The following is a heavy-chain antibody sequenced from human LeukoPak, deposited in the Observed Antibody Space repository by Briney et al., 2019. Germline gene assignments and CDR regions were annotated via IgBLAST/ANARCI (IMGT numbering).Heavy chain of an antibody. D-gene: IGHD3-22*01. CDR2: IYYSGST. J-gene: IGHJ3*02. Sequence: SETLSLTCTVSGGSISSYYWSWIRQPPGKGLESIGYIYYSGSTNYKPSLKSRVTISVDTSKNQFSLKLSSVTAADTAVYSCARANYYDNSGYSRGAFDIWGQGTVVTVSS. CDR3: ARANYYDNSGYSRGAFDI. V-gene: IGHV4-59*01. CDR1: GGSISSYY.